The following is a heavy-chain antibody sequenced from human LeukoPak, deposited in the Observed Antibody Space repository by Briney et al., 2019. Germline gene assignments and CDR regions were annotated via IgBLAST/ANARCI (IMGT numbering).Heavy chain of an antibody. V-gene: IGHV4-31*03. CDR3: ARGLTTVTYATLGPSRGKIIFDY. D-gene: IGHD4-17*01. CDR1: GGSISSGGYY. Sequence: PSETLSLTCTVSGGSISSGGYYWSWIRQHPGKGLEWIGYIYYSGSTYYNPSLKSRVTISVDTSKNQFSLKLSSVTAADTAVYYCARGLTTVTYATLGPSRGKIIFDYWGQGTLVTVSS. J-gene: IGHJ4*02. CDR2: IYYSGST.